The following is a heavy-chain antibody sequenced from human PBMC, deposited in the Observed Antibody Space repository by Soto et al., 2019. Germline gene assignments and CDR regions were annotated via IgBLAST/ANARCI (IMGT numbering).Heavy chain of an antibody. D-gene: IGHD3-16*01. J-gene: IGHJ4*02. CDR2: IYWDDDK. CDR1: GFSLSTSGVG. V-gene: IGHV2-5*02. Sequence: QITLKESGPTLVKPTQTLTLTCTFSGFSLSTSGVGVGWIRQPPGKALEWLALIYWDDDKRYSPSLKSRLTXXXXXXKNQVVXTMTXXXXXXXAXYYCXHSXXXXXXSRGAFDYWGQGTLVTVSS. CDR3: XHSXXXXXXSRGAFDY.